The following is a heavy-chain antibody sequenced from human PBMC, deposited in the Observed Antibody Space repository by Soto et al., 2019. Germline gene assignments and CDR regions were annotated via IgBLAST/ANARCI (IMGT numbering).Heavy chain of an antibody. J-gene: IGHJ6*02. CDR2: TYYRSKWYN. Sequence: SQTLSLTCAISGDSVSSNSAAWNWIRQSPSRGLEWLGRTYYRSKWYNDYAVSVKSRITINPDTSKNQFSLQLNSVTPEDTAVYYCARSSGHSSSWYPRRGYYYYGMDVWGQGTTVTVSS. V-gene: IGHV6-1*01. D-gene: IGHD6-13*01. CDR1: GDSVSSNSAA. CDR3: ARSSGHSSSWYPRRGYYYYGMDV.